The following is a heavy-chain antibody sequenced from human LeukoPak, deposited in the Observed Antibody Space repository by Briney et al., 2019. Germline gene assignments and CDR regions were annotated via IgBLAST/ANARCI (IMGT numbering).Heavy chain of an antibody. D-gene: IGHD3-22*01. CDR2: ISGSGGST. CDR3: AKWAGGYSYFDY. CDR1: GFTVSSNY. V-gene: IGHV3-23*01. Sequence: GGSLRLSCAASGFTVSSNYMSWVRQAPGKGLEWVSAISGSGGSTYYADSVKGRFTISGDNSKNTLYLQMNSLRAEDTAVYNCAKWAGGYSYFDYWGQGTLVTVSS. J-gene: IGHJ4*02.